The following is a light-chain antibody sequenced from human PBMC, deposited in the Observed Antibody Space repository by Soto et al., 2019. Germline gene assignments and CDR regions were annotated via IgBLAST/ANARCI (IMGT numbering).Light chain of an antibody. J-gene: IGKJ1*01. CDR2: GAS. V-gene: IGKV1-6*01. CDR1: QDIKYD. Sequence: AIQMTQSPSSLSASVGDRVTVTCRASQDIKYDLAWYQQKPGKAPKVLIYGASTLQPGVSSRFSGSGSGSEFTLPINSLQPEDSATYFCLQDFHYPRTFGQGTKVEIK. CDR3: LQDFHYPRT.